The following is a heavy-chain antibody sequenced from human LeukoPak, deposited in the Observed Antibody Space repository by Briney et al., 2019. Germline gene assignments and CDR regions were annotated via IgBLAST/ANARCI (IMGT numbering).Heavy chain of an antibody. CDR1: GFTFSSYE. Sequence: GGSLRLSCAASGFTFSSYEMNWVRQAPGKGLEWVSYISSSGSTIYYADSLKGRFTISRDNAKNSLYLQMNSLRAEDTAVYYCAREGQYGSGIDYWGQGTLVTVSS. CDR3: AREGQYGSGIDY. CDR2: ISSSGSTI. J-gene: IGHJ4*02. D-gene: IGHD3-10*01. V-gene: IGHV3-48*03.